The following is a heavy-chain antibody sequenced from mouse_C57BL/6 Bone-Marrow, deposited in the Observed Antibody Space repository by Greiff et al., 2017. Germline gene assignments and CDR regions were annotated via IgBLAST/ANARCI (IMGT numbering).Heavy chain of an antibody. Sequence: EVQLQQSGPELVKPGASVKISCKASGYTFTDYYMNWVKQSHGKSLEWIGDINPNNGGTSYNQKFKGKATLTVDKSSSTAYMELRSLTSEDSAVYYCARRYDYAYYYAMDYWGQGTSVTVSS. CDR3: ARRYDYAYYYAMDY. CDR1: GYTFTDYY. CDR2: INPNNGGT. J-gene: IGHJ4*01. V-gene: IGHV1-26*01. D-gene: IGHD2-4*01.